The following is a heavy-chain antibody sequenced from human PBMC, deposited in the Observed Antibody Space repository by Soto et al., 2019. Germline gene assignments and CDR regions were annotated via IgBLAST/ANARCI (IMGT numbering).Heavy chain of an antibody. CDR1: GFNFSKYG. Sequence: QVQLVESGGGVVHPGRSLRLSCAASGFNFSKYGMQWVRQAPGKGLEWGAHIWYDGSNKYYADSVKGRFTISRDNSKNTLYLQMDSLRPDDTAVYYCASASGATVSWGQGTLVTV. D-gene: IGHD3-10*01. V-gene: IGHV3-33*01. CDR2: IWYDGSNK. CDR3: ASASGATVS. J-gene: IGHJ5*02.